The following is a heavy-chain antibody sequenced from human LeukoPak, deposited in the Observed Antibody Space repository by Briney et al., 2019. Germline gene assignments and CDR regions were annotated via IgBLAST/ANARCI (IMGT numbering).Heavy chain of an antibody. V-gene: IGHV4-34*01. D-gene: IGHD3-22*01. Sequence: SETLSLTCAVYGGSFSGYYWSWIRQPPGKGLEWIGEINHSGSTNYNPSLKSRVTISVDTSKNQFSLKLSSVTAEDTAVYYCARGRRYYDSSGYYPWWGQGTLVTVSS. CDR2: INHSGST. CDR3: ARGRRYYDSSGYYPW. CDR1: GGSFSGYY. J-gene: IGHJ4*02.